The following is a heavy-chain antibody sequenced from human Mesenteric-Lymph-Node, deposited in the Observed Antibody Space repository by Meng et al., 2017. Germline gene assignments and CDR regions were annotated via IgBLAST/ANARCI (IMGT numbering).Heavy chain of an antibody. CDR3: ARERLAYCGGDCYLHYGMDV. V-gene: IGHV3-53*01. Sequence: GGSLRLSCAASGFTVSSNYMSWVRQAPGKGLEWVSVIYSGGSTYYADSVKGRFTISRDNSKNTLYLQMNSLRAEDTAVYYCARERLAYCGGDCYLHYGMDVWGQGTTVTVSS. J-gene: IGHJ6*02. CDR2: IYSGGST. CDR1: GFTVSSNY. D-gene: IGHD2-21*02.